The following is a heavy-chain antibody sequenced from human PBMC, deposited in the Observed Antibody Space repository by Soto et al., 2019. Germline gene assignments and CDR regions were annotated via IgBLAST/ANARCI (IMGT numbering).Heavy chain of an antibody. J-gene: IGHJ4*02. CDR3: ARHQSGSGNSNFDF. CDR1: GYTFTDYW. D-gene: IGHD3-10*01. Sequence: GESLKISCKGSGYTFTDYWIGWVRQLPGKGLEWMGIIYPGDSDTRYSPSFQGHVTITVDKSTSTAYLQWNTLKASDTATYYCARHQSGSGNSNFDFWGQGTPVTVSS. CDR2: IYPGDSDT. V-gene: IGHV5-51*01.